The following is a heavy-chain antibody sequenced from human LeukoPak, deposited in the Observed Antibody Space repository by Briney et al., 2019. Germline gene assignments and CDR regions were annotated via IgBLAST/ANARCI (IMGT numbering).Heavy chain of an antibody. CDR3: ARDRGNNYGYNFDY. CDR2: IKQDGSEK. J-gene: IGHJ4*02. CDR1: GFTFSSYA. D-gene: IGHD4-17*01. Sequence: GGSLRLSCAASGFTFSSYAMSWVRQAPGEGLEWVANIKQDGSEKSYVVSVKGRFTISRDNTKNSLYLQMDSLRAEDTAVYYCARDRGNNYGYNFDYWGQGALATVSS. V-gene: IGHV3-7*03.